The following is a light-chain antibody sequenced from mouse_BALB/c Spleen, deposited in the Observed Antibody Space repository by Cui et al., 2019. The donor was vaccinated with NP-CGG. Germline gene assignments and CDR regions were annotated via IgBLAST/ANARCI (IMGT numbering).Light chain of an antibody. CDR2: GTN. CDR1: SGSVTTGNY. Sequence: QAVVSQESALTTSPGETVTLTRRSSSGSVTTGNYANWVQEKPDHLFTGLIGGTNNRAPGVPARFSGSLIGDKAALTITGAQTEDEAIYFCALWYSNHWVFGGGTKLTVL. CDR3: ALWYSNHWV. V-gene: IGLV1*01. J-gene: IGLJ1*01.